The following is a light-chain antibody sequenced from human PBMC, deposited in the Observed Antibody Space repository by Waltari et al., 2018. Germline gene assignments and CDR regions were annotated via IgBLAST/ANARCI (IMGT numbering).Light chain of an antibody. Sequence: DVQMTQSPSTLSASVGDRVTFTCRASQSVKSWLAWYQQKPGKAPKLLIHKASTLESGVPSRFSGSASGTEFTLTINSLQPDDFATYYCQQYDSYPGTFGQGTKVEIK. CDR2: KAS. J-gene: IGKJ1*01. V-gene: IGKV1-5*03. CDR3: QQYDSYPGT. CDR1: QSVKSW.